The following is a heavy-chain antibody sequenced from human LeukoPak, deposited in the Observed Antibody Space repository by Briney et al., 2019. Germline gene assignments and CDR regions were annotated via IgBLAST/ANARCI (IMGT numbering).Heavy chain of an antibody. J-gene: IGHJ4*02. CDR2: IYYSGST. CDR1: GGSISSYY. CDR3: ARDREVGATGYYFDY. V-gene: IGHV4-59*12. D-gene: IGHD1-26*01. Sequence: SETLSLTCTVSGGSISSYYWSWIRQPPGKGLEWIGHIYYSGSTNYNPSLKSRVTISVDTSRTQFSLKLSSVTAADTAVYYCARDREVGATGYYFDYWGQGTLVTVSS.